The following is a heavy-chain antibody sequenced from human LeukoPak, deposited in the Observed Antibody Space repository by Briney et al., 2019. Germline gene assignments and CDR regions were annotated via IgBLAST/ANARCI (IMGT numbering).Heavy chain of an antibody. J-gene: IGHJ2*01. D-gene: IGHD3-10*01. CDR1: GFTVSSNY. Sequence: GGSLRLSCAASGFTVSSNYMNWVRQAPGKGLEWVSVIYSGGSTYYADSVKGRFTISRDTSKNTLYLQMNSLRAEDTAVYYCARDRAPPTSWYFDLWGRGTLVTVSS. V-gene: IGHV3-53*01. CDR2: IYSGGST. CDR3: ARDRAPPTSWYFDL.